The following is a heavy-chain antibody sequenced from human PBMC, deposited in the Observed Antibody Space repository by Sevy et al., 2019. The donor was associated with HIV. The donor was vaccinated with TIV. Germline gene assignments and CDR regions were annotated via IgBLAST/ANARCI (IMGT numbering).Heavy chain of an antibody. CDR1: GFTVSSNY. J-gene: IGHJ4*02. D-gene: IGHD4-17*01. CDR3: ARVGDYGDSFYFDY. V-gene: IGHV3-53*01. Sequence: GGSLRLSCAASGFTVSSNYMSWVRQAPGKGLELVSVIYSGGSTYYADSVKGRFTISRDNSKNTLYLQMNSLGAEDTAVYYCARVGDYGDSFYFDYWGQGTLVTVSS. CDR2: IYSGGST.